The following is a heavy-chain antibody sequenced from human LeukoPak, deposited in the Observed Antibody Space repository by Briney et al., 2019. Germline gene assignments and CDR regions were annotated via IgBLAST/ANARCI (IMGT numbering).Heavy chain of an antibody. V-gene: IGHV4-30-2*01. CDR2: IYHSGST. CDR1: GGSISSGGYS. D-gene: IGHD2-2*01. J-gene: IGHJ5*02. Sequence: SETLSLTCTVSGGSISSGGYSWSWIRQPPGKGLEWIGYIYHSGSTYYNPSLKSRVTISVDRSKNQFSLKLSSVTAADTAVYYCARGIGSYCSSTSCSHPVNWFDPWGQGTLVTVSS. CDR3: ARGIGSYCSSTSCSHPVNWFDP.